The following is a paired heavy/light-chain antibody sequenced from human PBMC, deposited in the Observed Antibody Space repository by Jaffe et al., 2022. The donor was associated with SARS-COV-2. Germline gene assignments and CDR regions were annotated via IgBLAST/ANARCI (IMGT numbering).Light chain of an antibody. Sequence: DIVITQSPDSLAVSLGERATINCKSSQSVSDTSKSKNHLAWYQQKPGQPPKLLIYWASTRQSGVPDRFSGSGSGTDFTLTISSLQAEDVAVYYCQQYYSSPYTFGQGTKLQIK. J-gene: IGKJ2*01. V-gene: IGKV4-1*01. CDR1: QSVSDTSKSKNH. CDR3: QQYYSSPYT. CDR2: WAS.
Heavy chain of an antibody. CDR1: GFTFSIYG. D-gene: IGHD1-26*01. Sequence: EVELVESGGGLVRPGGSLRLSCAASGFTFSIYGMNWVRQAPGKGLEWISYISRSTTITQYADSVKGRFTISRDNARNSLFLQMNSLRAEDTAVYYCAKAESADFLSGYYYNSYKYFDHWGQGALVTVSS. CDR2: ISRSTTIT. CDR3: AKAESADFLSGYYYNSYKYFDH. V-gene: IGHV3-48*01. J-gene: IGHJ4*02.